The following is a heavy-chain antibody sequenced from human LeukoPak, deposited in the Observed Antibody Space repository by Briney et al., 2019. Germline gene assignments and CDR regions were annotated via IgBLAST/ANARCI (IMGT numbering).Heavy chain of an antibody. Sequence: ASVKVSCKASGYTFTGYFLHWVRQAPGQGLEWMGWINPNSGGTNYAQKFQGRVTMTRDTSISTAYMELSRLRSDDTAVYYCARDSQSGGVPAAILDYWGQGTLVTVSS. CDR3: ARDSQSGGVPAAILDY. V-gene: IGHV1-2*02. CDR2: INPNSGGT. D-gene: IGHD2-2*01. CDR1: GYTFTGYF. J-gene: IGHJ4*02.